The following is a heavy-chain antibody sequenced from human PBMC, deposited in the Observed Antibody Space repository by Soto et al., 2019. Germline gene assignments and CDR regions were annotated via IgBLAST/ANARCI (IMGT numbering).Heavy chain of an antibody. J-gene: IGHJ4*02. CDR1: GGSISSGVYY. D-gene: IGHD3-16*02. CDR2: IYYSGST. Sequence: SETLSLTCTVSGGSISSGVYYWIWIRQHPGKVLEWIGYIYYSGSTYYNPSLKSRVTISVDTSKNQFSLKLSSVTAADTAVYYCARATSYDYVWGSYRLYFDYWGQGTLVTVSS. V-gene: IGHV4-31*03. CDR3: ARATSYDYVWGSYRLYFDY.